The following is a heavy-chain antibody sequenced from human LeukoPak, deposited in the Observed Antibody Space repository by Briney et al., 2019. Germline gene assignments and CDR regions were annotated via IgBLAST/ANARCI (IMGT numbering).Heavy chain of an antibody. D-gene: IGHD3-10*01. Sequence: PGGSLRLSCAAPGFTSYFDMSWVRQAPGKGLEWVSSLIGTAGTTYYADSVKGRFTVSRDNSKNTVYLQMNSLRTEDTAVYYCARDPDSTVSSGGPFDVWGQGTMVTVSS. CDR2: LIGTAGTT. CDR1: GFTSYFD. V-gene: IGHV3-23*01. J-gene: IGHJ3*01. CDR3: ARDPDSTVSSGGPFDV.